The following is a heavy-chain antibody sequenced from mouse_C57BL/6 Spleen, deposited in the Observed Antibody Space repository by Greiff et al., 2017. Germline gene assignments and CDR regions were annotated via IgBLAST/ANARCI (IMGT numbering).Heavy chain of an antibody. CDR1: GYTFTSYW. V-gene: IGHV1-64*01. Sequence: QVQLKQSGAELVKPGASVKLSCKASGYTFTSYWMHWVKQRPGQGLEWIGMIHPNSGSTNYNEKFKSKATLTVDKSSSTAYMQLSSLTSEDSAVYYCASPNYYGSSPWFAYWGQGTLVTVSA. CDR3: ASPNYYGSSPWFAY. CDR2: IHPNSGST. J-gene: IGHJ3*01. D-gene: IGHD1-1*01.